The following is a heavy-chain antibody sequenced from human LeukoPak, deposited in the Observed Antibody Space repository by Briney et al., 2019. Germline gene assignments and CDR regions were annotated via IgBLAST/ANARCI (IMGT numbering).Heavy chain of an antibody. CDR3: ARGRYCGGDCYLSWFDP. CDR1: GGSFSGYY. J-gene: IGHJ5*02. D-gene: IGHD2-21*02. Sequence: SETLCLTCAVYGGSFSGYYWSWIRQPPGKGLEWIGEINHSGSTNYNPSLKSRVTMSVDTSKNQFSLKLSSVTAADTAVYYCARGRYCGGDCYLSWFDPWGQGTLITVSS. V-gene: IGHV4-34*01. CDR2: INHSGST.